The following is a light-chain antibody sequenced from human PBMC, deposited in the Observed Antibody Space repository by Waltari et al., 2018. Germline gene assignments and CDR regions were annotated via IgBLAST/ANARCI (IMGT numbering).Light chain of an antibody. V-gene: IGLV2-14*03. CDR3: NSYTGSSSWV. Sequence: QSALTQPASVSGSPGQSITISCTGTASDXXXXXXXSWYQQHPGKAPKVIIYDVSERPSGVSNRVSGSKSGNSAFLTISGLQAEDEADYYCNSYTGSSSWVFGGGTKLTV. CDR1: ASDXXXXXX. CDR2: DVS. J-gene: IGLJ3*02.